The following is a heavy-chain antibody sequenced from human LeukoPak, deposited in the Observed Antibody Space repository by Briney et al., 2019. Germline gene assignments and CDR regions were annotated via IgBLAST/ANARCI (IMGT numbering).Heavy chain of an antibody. CDR2: INPNSGGT. Sequence: ASVKVSCKASGYTFTSYGISWVRQAPGQGLEWMGWINPNSGGTNYAQKFQGRVTMTRDTSISTAYMELSRLRSDDTAVYYCARGGAAAGHYYYYYYMDVWGKGTTVTISS. D-gene: IGHD6-13*01. V-gene: IGHV1-2*02. CDR1: GYTFTSYG. J-gene: IGHJ6*03. CDR3: ARGGAAAGHYYYYYYMDV.